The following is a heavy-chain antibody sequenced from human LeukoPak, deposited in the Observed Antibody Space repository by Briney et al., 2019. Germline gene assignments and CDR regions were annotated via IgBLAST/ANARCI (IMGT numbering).Heavy chain of an antibody. V-gene: IGHV1-18*01. D-gene: IGHD6-13*01. Sequence: ASVKVSCKASGYTFTSYDVNWVRQAPGQGLEWTGWISAYNGNTNYAQKLQGRVTMTTDTSTSTAYMELRSLRSDDTAVYYCARIGSSWYRDAFDIWGQGTMVTVSS. J-gene: IGHJ3*02. CDR1: GYTFTSYD. CDR3: ARIGSSWYRDAFDI. CDR2: ISAYNGNT.